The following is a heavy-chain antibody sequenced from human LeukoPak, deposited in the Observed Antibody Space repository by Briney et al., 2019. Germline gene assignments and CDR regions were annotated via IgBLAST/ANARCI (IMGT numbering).Heavy chain of an antibody. CDR2: INQDGSKT. V-gene: IGHV3-7*01. D-gene: IGHD3-22*01. CDR3: ARDPDQYDSSGSY. Sequence: HSGGSLRLSCAASGFTFSNYYMTWVRQAPGEGLEWVANINQDGSKTSYVDSMKGRFTISRDNSKNTLYLQMNSLRAEDTAVYYCARDPDQYDSSGSYWGQGTLVTVSS. J-gene: IGHJ4*02. CDR1: GFTFSNYY.